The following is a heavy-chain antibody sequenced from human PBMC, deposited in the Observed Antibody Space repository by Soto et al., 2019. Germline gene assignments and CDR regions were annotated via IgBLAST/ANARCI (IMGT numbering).Heavy chain of an antibody. Sequence: PGGSLRLSCAASGFTFSSYAMSWVRQAPGKGLEWVSAISGSGGSTYYADSVKGRFTISRDNSKNTLYLQMNSLRAEDTAVYYCAKVQGRHIVVVTAAYYYYYGMDVWGQGTTVTVSS. CDR1: GFTFSSYA. V-gene: IGHV3-23*01. CDR2: ISGSGGST. J-gene: IGHJ6*02. D-gene: IGHD2-21*02. CDR3: AKVQGRHIVVVTAAYYYYYGMDV.